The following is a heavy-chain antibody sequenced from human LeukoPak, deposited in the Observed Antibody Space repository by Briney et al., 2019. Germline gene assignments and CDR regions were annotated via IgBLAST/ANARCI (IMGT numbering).Heavy chain of an antibody. CDR1: GYTFTSYG. CDR3: PKTDYDILTGYYSHFDY. J-gene: IGHJ4*02. CDR2: ISAYNGNT. D-gene: IGHD3-9*01. V-gene: IGHV1-18*04. Sequence: ASVKVSCKASGYTFTSYGISWVRQAPGQVLEWIGWISAYNGNTNYAQKLQGRVTMTTDTSTSTAYMELRSLRSDDTAFYFKPKTDYDILTGYYSHFDYWGQGTLVTVSS.